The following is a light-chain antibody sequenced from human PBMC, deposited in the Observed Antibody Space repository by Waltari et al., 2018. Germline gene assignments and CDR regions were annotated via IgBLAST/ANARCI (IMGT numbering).Light chain of an antibody. CDR2: EVS. J-gene: IGLJ2*01. V-gene: IGLV2-8*01. CDR3: SSYAGSNNWV. Sequence: QSALTQPPSASGSPGQSVTISCTGTSSDVGGYNYVSWYQQHPGKAPKLMVYEVSQRPSGVPERFSGSKSCNTASLTVSGRQAEDEADYYGSSYAGSNNWVFGGGTKLTVL. CDR1: SSDVGGYNY.